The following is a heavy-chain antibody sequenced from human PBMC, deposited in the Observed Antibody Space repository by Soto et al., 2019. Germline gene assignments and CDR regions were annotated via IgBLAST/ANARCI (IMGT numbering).Heavy chain of an antibody. V-gene: IGHV4-59*01. CDR2: IYYSGST. J-gene: IGHJ6*02. CDR3: SAWGIFGKSYYYYYGMDV. D-gene: IGHD3-3*01. CDR1: GGSISSYY. Sequence: TSETLSLTCTVSGGSISSYYWGWIRQPPGKGLEWIGYIYYSGSTNYNPSLKSRVTISVDTSKNQFSLKLSSVTAADTAVYYCSAWGIFGKSYYYYYGMDVWGQGTTVTVSS.